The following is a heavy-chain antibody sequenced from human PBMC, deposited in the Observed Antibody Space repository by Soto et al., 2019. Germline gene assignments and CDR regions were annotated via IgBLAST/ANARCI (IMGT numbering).Heavy chain of an antibody. CDR2: INPSGGST. J-gene: IGHJ4*02. CDR3: ARDAHYSSPQRGAGY. V-gene: IGHV1-46*01. D-gene: IGHD4-4*01. Sequence: QVQLVQSGAEVKKPGASVKLSCKASGYRFTSFYIHWVRQAPGQGLEWMGVINPSGGSTTYAQQFQDRVTMTGDTSTSTVYMELSSLRSDDTAVYYCARDAHYSSPQRGAGYWGQGTLVSVSS. CDR1: GYRFTSFY.